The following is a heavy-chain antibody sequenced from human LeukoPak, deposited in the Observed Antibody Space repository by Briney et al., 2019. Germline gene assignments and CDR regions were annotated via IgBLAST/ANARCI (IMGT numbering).Heavy chain of an antibody. CDR3: ATWRAAKTGFDY. J-gene: IGHJ4*02. CDR2: IYYSGSP. CDR1: GGSISNNNYY. V-gene: IGHV4-39*01. D-gene: IGHD1-1*01. Sequence: SETLSLTCTVSGGSISNNNYYWAWIRQPPGKGLECIGSIYYSGSPYYNPSLKSRVTISVDTSKNQFSLRLSSVTAADTAVYYCATWRAAKTGFDYWGQGTLVTVSS.